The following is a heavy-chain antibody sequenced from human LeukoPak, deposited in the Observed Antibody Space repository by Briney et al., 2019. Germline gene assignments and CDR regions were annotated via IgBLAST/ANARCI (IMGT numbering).Heavy chain of an antibody. D-gene: IGHD3-10*02. Sequence: GGSLRLSCAASGFTFSSYAMSWVRQAPGKGLVWVSRINSDGSSTSYADSVKGRFTISRDNAKNTLYLQMNSLRAEDTAVYYCARMFGELLALIDYWGQGTLVTVSS. CDR2: INSDGSST. CDR3: ARMFGELLALIDY. J-gene: IGHJ4*02. V-gene: IGHV3-74*01. CDR1: GFTFSSYA.